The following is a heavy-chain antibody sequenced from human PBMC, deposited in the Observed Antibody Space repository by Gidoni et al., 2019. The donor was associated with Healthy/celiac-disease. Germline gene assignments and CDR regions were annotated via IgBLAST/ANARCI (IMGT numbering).Heavy chain of an antibody. J-gene: IGHJ3*02. D-gene: IGHD4-17*01. CDR1: GFSLSNARMG. V-gene: IGHV2-26*01. CDR3: ARSAPLPPDYGDYEGLAAFDI. Sequence: QVTLKQSGPVLVKPTETLTLTCTVSGFSLSNARMGVSWIRQPPGKALEWLAHIFSNDEKSYSTSLKSRLTISKDTSKSQVVLTMTNMDPVDTATYYCARSAPLPPDYGDYEGLAAFDIWGQGTMVTVSS. CDR2: IFSNDEK.